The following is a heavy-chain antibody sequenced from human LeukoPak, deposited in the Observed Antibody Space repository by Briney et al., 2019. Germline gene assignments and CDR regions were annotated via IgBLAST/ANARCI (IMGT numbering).Heavy chain of an antibody. CDR3: AVIAAAAATNFDY. D-gene: IGHD6-13*01. CDR1: GGTFSSYD. Sequence: SVKVSCKASGGTFSSYDISWVRQAPGQGLEWMGGIIPIFGTANYAQKFQGRVTITADESTSTAYMELSSLRSEDTAVYYCAVIAAAAATNFDYWGQGTLVTVSS. V-gene: IGHV1-69*13. J-gene: IGHJ4*02. CDR2: IIPIFGTA.